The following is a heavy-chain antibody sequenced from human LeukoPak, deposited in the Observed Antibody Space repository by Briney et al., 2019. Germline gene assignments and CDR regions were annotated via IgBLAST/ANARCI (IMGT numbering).Heavy chain of an antibody. Sequence: GGSLRLSCVASGFTFSSYAMSWVRQAPGKGLEWVAGMSHDGSNIYYADPVKGRFTVSRDNSKNTLYLQMNSLRVEDTAVYSCARESFGDYYFDYWGQGTLVTVSS. D-gene: IGHD4-17*01. CDR2: MSHDGSNI. J-gene: IGHJ4*02. CDR1: GFTFSSYA. V-gene: IGHV3-30*14. CDR3: ARESFGDYYFDY.